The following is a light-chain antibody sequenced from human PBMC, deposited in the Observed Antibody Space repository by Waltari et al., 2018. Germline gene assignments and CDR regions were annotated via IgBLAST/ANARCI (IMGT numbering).Light chain of an antibody. V-gene: IGKV3-20*01. CDR1: QSVSSLY. J-gene: IGKJ3*01. CDR3: QHYSSSPPAFT. Sequence: EIMFTHSPGTLPLSPGERATLSHSASQSVSSLYVARYQQIPGQAPRLPIHSASSRATGIPDTFSCSGSGTDFTLTISRLEPEDFAVYYCQHYSSSPPAFTFGPGTKVDI. CDR2: SAS.